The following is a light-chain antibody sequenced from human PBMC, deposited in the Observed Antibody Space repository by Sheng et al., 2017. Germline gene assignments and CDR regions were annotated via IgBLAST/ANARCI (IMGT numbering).Light chain of an antibody. V-gene: IGLV2-14*03. CDR1: SRDVGGFPY. CDR2: DVT. Sequence: QSALTQPASVSGSPGQSITISCTGTSRDVGGFPYVSWYQHRPGAVPKLIIYDVTNRTSGVSARFSASKSGNTASLTISGLQAEDEAHYYCSSYTAASTQVFGGGTKVTVL. CDR3: SSYTAASTQV. J-gene: IGLJ2*01.